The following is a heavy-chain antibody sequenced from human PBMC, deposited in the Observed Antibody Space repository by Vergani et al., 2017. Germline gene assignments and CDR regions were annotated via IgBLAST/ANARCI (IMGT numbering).Heavy chain of an antibody. Sequence: VELQESGPGLVKPSQTLSLTCSVSGGSIAGGGYYLAWIRQHPERDLEWIGHIYHSGTTHYNPSLKNRLALSVDTSKNQLSLTLSSVTAADTAVYYCARPSQYYDLLTTNRKEAFDVWGQGTMVIVSS. CDR1: GGSIAGGGYY. CDR2: IYHSGTT. J-gene: IGHJ3*01. CDR3: ARPSQYYDLLTTNRKEAFDV. D-gene: IGHD3-9*01. V-gene: IGHV4-31*03.